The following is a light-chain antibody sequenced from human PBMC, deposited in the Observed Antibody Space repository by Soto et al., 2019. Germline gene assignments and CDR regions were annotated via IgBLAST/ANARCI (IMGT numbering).Light chain of an antibody. V-gene: IGLV2-14*01. CDR3: TSYTTTSTRV. J-gene: IGLJ1*01. CDR1: SSDFGNYKF. Sequence: QSALTQPASASGSPGQSITISCTGTSSDFGNYKFVSWYQQHPGKAPKLIIYEVTYRPSGVSSRVSGSKSGNTASLTISGLQAEDEADYYCTSYTTTSTRVFGTGTKLTVL. CDR2: EVT.